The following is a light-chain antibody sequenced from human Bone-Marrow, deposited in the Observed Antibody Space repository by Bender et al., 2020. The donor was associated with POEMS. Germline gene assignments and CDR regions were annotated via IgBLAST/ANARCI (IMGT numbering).Light chain of an antibody. J-gene: IGLJ3*02. CDR1: SSDVGGYNY. CDR2: HVT. Sequence: QSALTQPASVSGSPGQSITISCTGTSSDVGGYNYVSWYQQHPGKAPKLIIYHVTKRPSGVPDRFSGSKSGNTASLTISGLQAEDEADYYCCSYAGPNTWVFGGGTKVTVL. V-gene: IGLV2-11*01. CDR3: CSYAGPNTWV.